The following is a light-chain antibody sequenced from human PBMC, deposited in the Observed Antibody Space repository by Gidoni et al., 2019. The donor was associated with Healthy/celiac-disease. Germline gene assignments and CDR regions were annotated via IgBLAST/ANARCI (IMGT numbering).Light chain of an antibody. J-gene: IGKJ2*01. CDR1: QSVLYSSNNKNY. V-gene: IGKV4-1*01. CDR2: WAS. Sequence: DIVMTQSPDSLAGSLGERATINCKSSQSVLYSSNNKNYLAWYQQKPGQPPKLLIYWASTRESGVPDRFSGSGSGTDFTRTISSLQAEDVAVYYCQQYYSTPRTFGQGTKLEIK. CDR3: QQYYSTPRT.